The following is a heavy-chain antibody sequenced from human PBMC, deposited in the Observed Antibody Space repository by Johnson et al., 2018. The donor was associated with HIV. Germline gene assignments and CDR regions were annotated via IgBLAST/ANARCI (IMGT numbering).Heavy chain of an antibody. CDR3: ARALLIAARPVGAFDI. V-gene: IGHV3-30*04. CDR2: ISYDGSYK. CDR1: GFTFSSYA. J-gene: IGHJ3*02. D-gene: IGHD6-6*01. Sequence: QVQLVESGGGVVQPGRSLRLSCAASGFTFSSYAMHWVRQAPGKGLEWVGVISYDGSYKYYADSVKGRFTISRDNSKNTVYLQMNSLRAEDTAVYYCARALLIAARPVGAFDIWGQGTMVTVSS.